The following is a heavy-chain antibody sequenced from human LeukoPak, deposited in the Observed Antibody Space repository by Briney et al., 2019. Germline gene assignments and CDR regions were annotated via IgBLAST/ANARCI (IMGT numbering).Heavy chain of an antibody. J-gene: IGHJ5*02. D-gene: IGHD2-2*01. V-gene: IGHV3-23*01. CDR3: AKTIVVVLAVLRGFDP. CDR2: ISGSGVNT. Sequence: GGSLRLSCAASGFTFSNYAMTWVRQAPGKGLEWVSAISGSGVNTYYADSVKGRFTISRDSSKNTLSLHMNSLRADDTAVYYCAKTIVVVLAVLRGFDPWGQGTLVTVSS. CDR1: GFTFSNYA.